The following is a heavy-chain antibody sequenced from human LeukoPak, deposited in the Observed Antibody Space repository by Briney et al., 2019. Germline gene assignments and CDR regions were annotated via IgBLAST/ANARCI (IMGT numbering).Heavy chain of an antibody. CDR1: GGSISSSSYY. J-gene: IGHJ4*02. CDR2: IYYSGST. D-gene: IGHD2-2*01. V-gene: IGHV4-39*01. CDR3: ARHGAVVVPAALFDY. Sequence: SETLSLTCTVPGGSISSSSYYWGWIRQPPGKGLEWIGRIYYSGSTYYNPSLKSRVTISVDTSKNQFSLKLSSVTAADTAVYYCARHGAVVVPAALFDYWGQGTLVTVSS.